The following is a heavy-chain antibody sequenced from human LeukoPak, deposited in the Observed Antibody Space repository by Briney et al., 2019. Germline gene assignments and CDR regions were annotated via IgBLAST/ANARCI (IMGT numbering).Heavy chain of an antibody. J-gene: IGHJ4*02. CDR2: IRYDGSNK. CDR1: GITFSSYG. CDR3: AKSGYNRFDY. Sequence: GGSLRLSCAAFGITFSSYGMNWVRQAPGKGLEWVAFIRYDGSNKHYADSVKGRFTISRDNSKNTLYLQMNSLRAEDTAVYYCAKSGYNRFDYWGQGTLATVSS. D-gene: IGHD5-24*01. V-gene: IGHV3-30*02.